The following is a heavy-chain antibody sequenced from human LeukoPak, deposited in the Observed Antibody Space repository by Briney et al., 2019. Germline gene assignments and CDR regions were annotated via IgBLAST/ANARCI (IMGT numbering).Heavy chain of an antibody. CDR2: TWHGGSNK. V-gene: IGHV3-33*01. J-gene: IGHJ4*02. Sequence: PGGSLRLSCAAPGFTFSSYGMHWVRQAPGKGLEWVAATWHGGSNKYYADSVKGRFTISRDYSKNTLYLQMDSLRAEDTAVYHCARDYSRSYDLDYWGQGTLVTVAS. D-gene: IGHD1-26*01. CDR3: ARDYSRSYDLDY. CDR1: GFTFSSYG.